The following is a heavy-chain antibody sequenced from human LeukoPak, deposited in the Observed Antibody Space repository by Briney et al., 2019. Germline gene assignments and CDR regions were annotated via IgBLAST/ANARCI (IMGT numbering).Heavy chain of an antibody. J-gene: IGHJ4*01. V-gene: IGHV5-51*01. Sequence: GESLKISCKGSGYRFTNYWIGWVRQMPGKGLEWMGLIYPGDSETRYSPSFQGQVTISADRSINTAYLQWSSLQATDTAIYYCARRVSGWYYFDYWGLGTQVTVSS. CDR2: IYPGDSET. CDR3: ARRVSGWYYFDY. D-gene: IGHD6-19*01. CDR1: GYRFTNYW.